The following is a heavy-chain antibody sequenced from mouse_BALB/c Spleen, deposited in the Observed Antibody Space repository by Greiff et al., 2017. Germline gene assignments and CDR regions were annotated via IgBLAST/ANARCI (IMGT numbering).Heavy chain of an antibody. D-gene: IGHD2-4*01. CDR2: IWAGGST. CDR3: ARDDYDGGWFAY. CDR1: GFSLTSYG. V-gene: IGHV2-9*02. Sequence: VQGVESGPGLVAPSQSLSITCTVSGFSLTSYGVHWVRQPPGKGLEWLGVIWAGGSTNYNSALMSRLSISKDNSKSQVFLKMNSLQTDDTAMYYCARDDYDGGWFAYWGQGTLVTVSA. J-gene: IGHJ3*01.